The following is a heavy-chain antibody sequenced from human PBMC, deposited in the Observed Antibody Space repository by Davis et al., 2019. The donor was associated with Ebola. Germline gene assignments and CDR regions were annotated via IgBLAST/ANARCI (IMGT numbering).Heavy chain of an antibody. V-gene: IGHV3-21*01. CDR3: ARDPGLGNY. J-gene: IGHJ4*02. Sequence: PGGSLRLSCAASGFTFSSYSMNWVRQAPGKGLEWVSSISSSSSYIYYAASVKGRFTISRDNAKNSLYLQMNSLRAEDTAVYYCARDPGLGNYWGQGTLVTVSS. CDR2: ISSSSSYI. D-gene: IGHD5-12*01. CDR1: GFTFSSYS.